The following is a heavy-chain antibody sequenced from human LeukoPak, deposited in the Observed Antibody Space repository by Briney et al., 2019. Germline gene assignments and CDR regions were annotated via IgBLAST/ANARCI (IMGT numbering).Heavy chain of an antibody. Sequence: GGSLRLSCAASGFTFSSYGMHWVRQAPGKGLEWVAVISYDGSNKYYADSVKGRFTISRDNSKNTLYLQMNSLRAEDTAVYYCAKGSNSGGFDYWGQGTLVTVSS. V-gene: IGHV3-30*18. D-gene: IGHD4-11*01. CDR1: GFTFSSYG. CDR3: AKGSNSGGFDY. CDR2: ISYDGSNK. J-gene: IGHJ4*02.